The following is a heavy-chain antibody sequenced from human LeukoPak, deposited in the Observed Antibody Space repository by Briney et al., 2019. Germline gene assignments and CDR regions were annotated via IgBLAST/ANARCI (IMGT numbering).Heavy chain of an antibody. CDR2: IIPIFGTA. D-gene: IGHD2-2*01. J-gene: IGHJ3*02. CDR3: ATFGPSCTGGYADAFEI. V-gene: IGHV1-69*13. Sequence: ASVKVSCKASGGTFSSYAISWVRQAPGQGLEWMGGIIPIFGTANYAQKFQGRVTITADESTSTAYMELSSLRSEDTAVYYCATFGPSCTGGYADAFEIWGKGTMVTVSS. CDR1: GGTFSSYA.